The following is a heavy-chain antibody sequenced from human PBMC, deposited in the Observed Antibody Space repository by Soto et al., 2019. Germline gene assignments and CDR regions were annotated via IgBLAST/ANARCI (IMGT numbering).Heavy chain of an antibody. J-gene: IGHJ5*02. Sequence: QVQLQESGPGLVKPSQTLSLTCTVSGDSMGSGDYYWTWIRQPPGKGLEWIGYIYYIGTTFYNPSLESRVNISIDTSKNPFSLRLTSVTAAHTAVYYCSRGSTYYGFLTWGQGTLVTVSS. CDR2: IYYIGTT. CDR1: GDSMGSGDYY. CDR3: SRGSTYYGFLT. V-gene: IGHV4-30-4*01. D-gene: IGHD3-10*01.